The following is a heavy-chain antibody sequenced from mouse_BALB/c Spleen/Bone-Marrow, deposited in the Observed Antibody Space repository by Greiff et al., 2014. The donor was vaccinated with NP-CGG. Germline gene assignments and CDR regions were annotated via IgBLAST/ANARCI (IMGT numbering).Heavy chain of an antibody. V-gene: IGHV5-17*02. CDR1: GFTFSSFG. J-gene: IGHJ2*01. CDR3: ARSGSSSGYFDY. D-gene: IGHD1-1*01. Sequence: EVQLQQSGGGLVQPGGSRKLSCAASGFTFSSFGMHWVRQAPEKGLEWVAYTSSGSSTIYYADTVMGRFTISRDNPKNTLFLQMTSLRSEDTAMYYCARSGSSSGYFDYWGQGTTLTVSS. CDR2: TSSGSSTI.